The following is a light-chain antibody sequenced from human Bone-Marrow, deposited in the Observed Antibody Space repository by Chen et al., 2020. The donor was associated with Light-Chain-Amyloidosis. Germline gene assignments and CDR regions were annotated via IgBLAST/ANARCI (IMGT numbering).Light chain of an antibody. Sequence: SYELTHPPSVSVSPCQTARITCSGDDLPTKYAYWYQQKPGQAPVLVIHRDTERPSGISERFSGASSGTTATLTISGVQAEDEADYHGQSADSSGTYEVIFGGGTKLTVL. V-gene: IGLV3-25*03. CDR1: DLPTKY. CDR2: RDT. CDR3: QSADSSGTYEVI. J-gene: IGLJ2*01.